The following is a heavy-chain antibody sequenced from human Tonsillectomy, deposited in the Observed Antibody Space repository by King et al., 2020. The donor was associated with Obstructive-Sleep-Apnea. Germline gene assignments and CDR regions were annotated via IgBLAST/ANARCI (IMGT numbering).Heavy chain of an antibody. V-gene: IGHV4-59*01. CDR3: ARNGGDPVFFDY. Sequence: VQLQESGPGLVKPSETLSLTCTVSGGSISRYYWSWVRQPPGKGLEWSGHSYYSGSTKYHPSPHSRVTISLDTSKNQFSLKQSSVTAADTAVYFCARNGGDPVFFDYWGQGTLVTVSS. J-gene: IGHJ4*02. CDR1: GGSISRYY. D-gene: IGHD2-21*02. CDR2: SYYSGST.